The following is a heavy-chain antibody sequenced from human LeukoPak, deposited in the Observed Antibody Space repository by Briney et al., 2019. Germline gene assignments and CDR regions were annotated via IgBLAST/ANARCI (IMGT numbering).Heavy chain of an antibody. CDR1: GGSIRTYY. D-gene: IGHD2/OR15-2a*01. CDR2: IYTSGST. Sequence: PSETLSLTCTVSGGSIRTYYWSWIRQPPGKGLEWIGYIYTSGSTNYNPSLKSLVTMSLDTSENQFSLKLSSVTAADTAVYYCARGDFYRYYFDYWGQGTLVTVSS. J-gene: IGHJ4*02. V-gene: IGHV4-4*09. CDR3: ARGDFYRYYFDY.